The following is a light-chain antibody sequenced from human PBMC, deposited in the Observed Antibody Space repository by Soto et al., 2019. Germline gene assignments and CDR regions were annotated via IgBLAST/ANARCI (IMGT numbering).Light chain of an antibody. Sequence: DIQLTQSPSFLSASVGDRVTITCRASLGISSNLAWYQQKPGRAPELLIYAASTLQSGVPSRFSGSGSGTEFNLTITSLQAEDSATYCCQQLKTYPRTFGQGTRVEIK. V-gene: IGKV1-9*01. J-gene: IGKJ1*01. CDR1: LGISSN. CDR2: AAS. CDR3: QQLKTYPRT.